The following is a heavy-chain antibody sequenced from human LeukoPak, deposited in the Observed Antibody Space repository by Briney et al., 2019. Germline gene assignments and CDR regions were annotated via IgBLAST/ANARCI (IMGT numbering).Heavy chain of an antibody. CDR1: GFTFSSYG. CDR3: ARDPTRQLVLTYYFDY. V-gene: IGHV3-33*01. CDR2: IWYDGSNK. D-gene: IGHD6-6*01. Sequence: PGGSLRLSCAASGFTFSSYGMHWVRQAPGKGLEWVAVIWYDGSNKYYADSVKGRFTISRDNSKNTLYLQMNSLRAEDTAIYYCARDPTRQLVLTYYFDYWGQGTLVTVSS. J-gene: IGHJ4*02.